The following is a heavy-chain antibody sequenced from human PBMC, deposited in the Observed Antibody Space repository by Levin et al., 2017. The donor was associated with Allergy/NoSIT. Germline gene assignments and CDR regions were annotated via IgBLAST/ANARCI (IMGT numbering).Heavy chain of an antibody. CDR3: ARDFSSFDFWSGYYDY. Sequence: GESLKISCKASGYTFTSYGISWVRQAPGQGLEWMGWISAYNGNTNYAQKLQGRVTMTTDTSTSTAYMELRSLRSDDTAVYYCARDFSSFDFWSGYYDYWGQGTLVTVSS. J-gene: IGHJ4*02. CDR2: ISAYNGNT. V-gene: IGHV1-18*01. CDR1: GYTFTSYG. D-gene: IGHD3-3*01.